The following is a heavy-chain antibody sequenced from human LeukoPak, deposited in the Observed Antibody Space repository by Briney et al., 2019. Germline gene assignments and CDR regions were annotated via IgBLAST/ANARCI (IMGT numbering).Heavy chain of an antibody. CDR3: ARGRDRSKAGEH. CDR2: IHPYEDI. Sequence: SETLSLTCAVYGGSCSDYYCSWIRQPPGKGLEWIGEIHPYEDIYYNSSLRRRLHISIDTSQPQFPLRLTSLTAADTAFYHCARGRDRSKAGEHWGQGTLVTVSS. J-gene: IGHJ4*02. D-gene: IGHD2-21*01. V-gene: IGHV4-34*01. CDR1: GGSCSDYY.